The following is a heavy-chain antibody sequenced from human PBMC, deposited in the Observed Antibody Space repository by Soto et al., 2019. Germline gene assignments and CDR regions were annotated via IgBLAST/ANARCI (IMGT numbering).Heavy chain of an antibody. V-gene: IGHV1-8*01. J-gene: IGHJ4*02. CDR2: INLNSGHT. CDR3: ARGRGWRDY. D-gene: IGHD6-19*01. Sequence: ASVKVSCKASGYPFTTYDISWVRQAAGQGLEWMGWINLNSGHTDYAQRFQGRVTMTRNTSISTAYMELTSLSSEDTAVYYCARGRGWRDYWGKGTLVTVSS. CDR1: GYPFTTYD.